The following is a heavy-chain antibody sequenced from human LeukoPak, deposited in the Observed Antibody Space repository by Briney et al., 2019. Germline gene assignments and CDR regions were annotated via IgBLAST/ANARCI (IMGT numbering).Heavy chain of an antibody. CDR2: IIPIFGTA. CDR3: ARSLPIVVVPAAITPNYYMDV. CDR1: GGTFSSYA. J-gene: IGHJ6*03. D-gene: IGHD2-2*01. Sequence: SVKVSCKASGGTFSSYAISWVRQAPGQGLEWMGGIIPIFGTANYAQKFQGRVTITTDESTGTAYMELSSLRSEDTAVYYCARSLPIVVVPAAITPNYYMDVWGKGTTVTVSS. V-gene: IGHV1-69*05.